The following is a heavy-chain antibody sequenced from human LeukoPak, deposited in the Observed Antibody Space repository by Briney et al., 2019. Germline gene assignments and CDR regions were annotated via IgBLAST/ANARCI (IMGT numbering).Heavy chain of an antibody. CDR1: GFTFSSNW. CDR3: AKDHYEVIVAGAFDY. J-gene: IGHJ4*02. CDR2: INRDGSTT. Sequence: QTGGSLRLSCAASGFTFSSNWMHWVRQAPGKGLVWVSHINRDGSTTYYADSVKGRFTISRDNAKNTLYLQMNSLRAEDTAVYYCAKDHYEVIVAGAFDYWGQGTLVTVSS. V-gene: IGHV3-74*01. D-gene: IGHD3-22*01.